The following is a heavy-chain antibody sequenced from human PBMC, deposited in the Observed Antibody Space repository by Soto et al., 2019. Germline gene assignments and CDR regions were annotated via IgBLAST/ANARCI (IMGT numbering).Heavy chain of an antibody. V-gene: IGHV1-18*04. CDR2: ISAHNGNT. CDR3: ARMDMYTTMGTLDV. D-gene: IGHD5-18*01. Sequence: ASAKVSCKASGYTFNSYGISWVRQAPGQGLEWMGWISAHNGNTNYAEKLQDRVTMTTDTSTSTAYMELRSLRSDDTAVYYCARMDMYTTMGTLDVWGLGTTVTVSS. J-gene: IGHJ6*02. CDR1: GYTFNSYG.